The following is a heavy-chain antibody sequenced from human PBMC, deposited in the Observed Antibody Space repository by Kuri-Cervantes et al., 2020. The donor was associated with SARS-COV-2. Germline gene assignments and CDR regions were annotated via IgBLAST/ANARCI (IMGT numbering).Heavy chain of an antibody. V-gene: IGHV4-34*01. D-gene: IGHD2-2*01. CDR3: AREVVVPAATDYYYYYMDV. CDR1: DGSFSGYY. Sequence: GSLRLSCAVSDGSFSGYYWTWIRQPPGKGLEWIGEINHSGSTNYNPSLKSRVTISVDTSKNQFSLKLSSVTAADTAVYYCAREVVVPAATDYYYYYMDVWGKGATVTVSS. CDR2: INHSGST. J-gene: IGHJ6*03.